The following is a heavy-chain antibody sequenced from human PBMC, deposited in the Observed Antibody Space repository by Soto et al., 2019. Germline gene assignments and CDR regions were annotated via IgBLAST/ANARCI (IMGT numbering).Heavy chain of an antibody. CDR3: VKYVENGYRSWVFVFS. J-gene: IGHJ5*02. V-gene: IGHV3-9*01. D-gene: IGHD5-18*01. CDR2: TSWGSYDV. CDR1: GFSLGDYA. Sequence: SLRLSCAVSGFSLGDYAMHWVRQAPGKGLEWVAGTSWGSYDVGHMDSVKGRFTVSRDNAKHSLFLEMNRLRVDDTALYYCVKYVENGYRSWVFVFSWGLGTQVTVSS.